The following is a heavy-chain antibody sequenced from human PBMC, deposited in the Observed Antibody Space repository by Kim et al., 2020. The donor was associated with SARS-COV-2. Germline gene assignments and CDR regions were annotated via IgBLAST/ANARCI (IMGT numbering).Heavy chain of an antibody. CDR1: GFTFSSYW. Sequence: GGSLRLSCAASGFTFSSYWMSWVRQAPGKGLEWVANIKQDGSETYYVDSVKGRFTISRDNAKNSLYLQMNSLRAEDTAVYYCARDILLWFGESHYGLDGWGQGTTGPVSS. CDR3: ARDILLWFGESHYGLDG. J-gene: IGHJ6*02. D-gene: IGHD3-10*01. CDR2: IKQDGSET. V-gene: IGHV3-7*03.